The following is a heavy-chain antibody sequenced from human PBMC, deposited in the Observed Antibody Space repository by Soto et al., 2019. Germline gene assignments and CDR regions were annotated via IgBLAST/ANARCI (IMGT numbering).Heavy chain of an antibody. CDR2: IIPISETT. J-gene: IGHJ6*02. CDR1: GGTFSSYA. D-gene: IGHD2-2*01. V-gene: IGHV1-69*01. Sequence: QVQLVQSGAEVKKPGSSVKVSCKASGGTFSSYAISWVRQAPGQGLEWMGGIIPISETTNYAQKFQGRVTITADESKSTAYMELSSLRPEDTAVYYFARSQGSSTSLEIYYYYYYGMDVWGQGTTVTVSS. CDR3: ARSQGSSTSLEIYYYYYYGMDV.